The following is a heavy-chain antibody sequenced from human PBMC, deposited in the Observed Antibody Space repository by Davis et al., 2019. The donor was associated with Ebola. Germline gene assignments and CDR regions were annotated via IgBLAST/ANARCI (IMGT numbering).Heavy chain of an antibody. V-gene: IGHV3-30-3*01. J-gene: IGHJ6*02. Sequence: GESLKISCAASGFTFSSYEMHWVRQAPGKGLEWVALISYDGSSKYYADSVKGRFTISRDKSKNTLYLQMNSLRAEDTAVYYCARDINWKDVYGLDVWGQGTTVTVS. CDR1: GFTFSSYE. CDR2: ISYDGSSK. D-gene: IGHD1-1*01. CDR3: ARDINWKDVYGLDV.